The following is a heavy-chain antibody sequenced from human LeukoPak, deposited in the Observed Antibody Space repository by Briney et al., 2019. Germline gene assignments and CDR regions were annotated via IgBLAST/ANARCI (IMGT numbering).Heavy chain of an antibody. V-gene: IGHV1-2*02. J-gene: IGHJ5*02. CDR1: GYTFTGYY. D-gene: IGHD2-2*01. CDR3: ARRYCSSTGCYVWWFDP. CDR2: INPNSGGT. Sequence: ASVKVSCKASGYTFTGYYMHWVRQAPGQGLEWMGWINPNSGGTNYAQKFQGRVTMTRDTSISTAYMELSRLRSDDTAVYYCARRYCSSTGCYVWWFDPWGQGTLVTVSS.